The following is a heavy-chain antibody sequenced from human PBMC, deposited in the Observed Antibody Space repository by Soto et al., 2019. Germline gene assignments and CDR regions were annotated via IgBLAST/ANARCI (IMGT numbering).Heavy chain of an antibody. Sequence: SETLSLTCAVSGGSIDNSTYYWGWIRHPPGKGLEWIGSVYYSGSSYYSPSLKSRVTMSVDSSKNHFSLILDSVTAADTAVYYCVSINAGGWYYFDYWGQGILVTVSS. CDR1: GGSIDNSTYY. CDR3: VSINAGGWYYFDY. J-gene: IGHJ4*02. CDR2: VYYSGSS. V-gene: IGHV4-39*02. D-gene: IGHD6-19*01.